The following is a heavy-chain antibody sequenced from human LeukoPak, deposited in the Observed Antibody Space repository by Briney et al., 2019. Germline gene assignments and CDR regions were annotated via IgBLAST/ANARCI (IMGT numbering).Heavy chain of an antibody. J-gene: IGHJ4*02. CDR2: ISYDGSNK. CDR1: GFTFSSYG. V-gene: IGHV3-30*03. Sequence: GGSLRLSCAASGFTFSSYGMHWVRQAPGKGLEWVAVISYDGSNKYYADSVKGRFTISRDNAKNSVYLQMHSLRAEDTAVYYCASDYCISTSCQIWFYWGQGTLVTVSS. D-gene: IGHD2-2*01. CDR3: ASDYCISTSCQIWFY.